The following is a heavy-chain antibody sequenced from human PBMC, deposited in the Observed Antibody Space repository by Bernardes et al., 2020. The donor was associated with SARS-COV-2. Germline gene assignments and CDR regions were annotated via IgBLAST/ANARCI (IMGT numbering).Heavy chain of an antibody. V-gene: IGHV2-5*02. D-gene: IGHD6-13*01. J-gene: IGHJ5*02. CDR1: GFSFSTSGVG. CDR3: AHRRPSTWERDWFAP. CDR2: IYGDDDR. Sequence: SGPTLVKPTQTLTLTCTFSGFSFSTSGVGVGWIRQPPGKALEWLALIYGDDDRRYSPSLKSRLTITKDTSKNQVVLTMTNMDPVDTATYYCAHRRPSTWERDWFAPWGPGTLVTVSS.